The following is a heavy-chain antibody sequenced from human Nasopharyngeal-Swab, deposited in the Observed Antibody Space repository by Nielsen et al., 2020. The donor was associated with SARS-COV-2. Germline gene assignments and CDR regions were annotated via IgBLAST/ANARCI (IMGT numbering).Heavy chain of an antibody. D-gene: IGHD5-24*01. CDR1: GFTFSSYS. V-gene: IGHV3-48*01. J-gene: IGHJ6*02. CDR2: ISSSSSTT. CDR3: ARDLQVYGMDV. Sequence: GSLKISCAASGFTFSSYSMNWVRQAPGKGLEWVSYISSSSSTTYYADSVKGRFTISRDNSKNTLYLQMNSLRAEDTAVYYCARDLQVYGMDVWGQGTTVTVSS.